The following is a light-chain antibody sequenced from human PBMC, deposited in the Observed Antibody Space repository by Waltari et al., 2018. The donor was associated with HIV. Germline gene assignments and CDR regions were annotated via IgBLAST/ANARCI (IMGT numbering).Light chain of an antibody. CDR3: AAWDDSLRGFYV. CDR2: RNN. Sequence: QSVLTQPPSASGTPGQRVTISCSGSSSDIGSYYVYWFQQLPGTAPKLLIYRNNQRPSGVPDRFSGSKSGTSASLAISGLRSEDEADYYCAAWDDSLRGFYVFGTGTKVTVL. CDR1: SSDIGSYY. J-gene: IGLJ1*01. V-gene: IGLV1-47*01.